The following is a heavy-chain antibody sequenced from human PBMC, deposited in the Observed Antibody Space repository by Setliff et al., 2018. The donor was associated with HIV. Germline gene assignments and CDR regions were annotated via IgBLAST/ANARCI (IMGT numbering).Heavy chain of an antibody. J-gene: IGHJ4*02. CDR1: GYTFTSYA. CDR2: INAGNGNT. Sequence: ASVKVSCKASGYTFTSYAMHWVRQAPGQRLEWMGWINAGNGNTKYSQKFQGRVTITGDTSASTAYMELSSLRSEETAVYYCARSRSGWSSPFDYWGQGTLVTVSS. D-gene: IGHD6-19*01. V-gene: IGHV1-3*01. CDR3: ARSRSGWSSPFDY.